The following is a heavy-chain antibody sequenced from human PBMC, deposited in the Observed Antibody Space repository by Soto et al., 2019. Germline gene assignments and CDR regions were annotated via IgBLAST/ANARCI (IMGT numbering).Heavy chain of an antibody. CDR2: ISGSGGST. D-gene: IGHD4-17*01. CDR1: GFTFSSYA. J-gene: IGHJ2*01. V-gene: IGHV3-23*01. Sequence: EVQLLESGGGLVQPGGSLRLSCAASGFTFSSYAMNWVRQAPGKGLEWVSVISGSGGSTYYADAAKGRFTISRDNSKNTLYLQMNSLRAEDTAVYYCAKRTVGWYFDLWGRGTLVTVSS. CDR3: AKRTVGWYFDL.